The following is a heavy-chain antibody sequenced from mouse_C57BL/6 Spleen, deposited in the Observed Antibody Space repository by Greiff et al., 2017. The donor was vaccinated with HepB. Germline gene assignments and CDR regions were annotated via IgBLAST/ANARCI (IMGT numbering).Heavy chain of an antibody. D-gene: IGHD1-1*01. V-gene: IGHV1-78*01. CDR2: IYPRDGST. CDR1: GYTFTDHT. J-gene: IGHJ4*01. Sequence: VQLQQSDAELVKPGASVKISCKVSGYTFTDHTIHWMKQRPEQGLEWIGYIYPRDGSTKYNEKFKGKATLTADKSSSTAYMQLNSLTSEDAAVYFCARKGIYYYGSSYGGDAMDYWGQGTSVTVSS. CDR3: ARKGIYYYGSSYGGDAMDY.